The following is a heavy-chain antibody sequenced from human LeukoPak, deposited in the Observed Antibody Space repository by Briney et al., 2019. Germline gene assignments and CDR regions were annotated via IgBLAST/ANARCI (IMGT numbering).Heavy chain of an antibody. V-gene: IGHV1-69*04. D-gene: IGHD2-15*01. CDR2: IIPILNVP. J-gene: IGHJ4*02. CDR3: ARDRPRARYFDY. CDR1: GGTFNDYS. Sequence: GASVKVSCKASGGTFNDYSISWVRQAPGQGLEWMGRIIPILNVPNYAPSFEGRVTITADKSTNTAYMEVSSLKSEDTAVYFCARDRPRARYFDYWGQGTLVTVSS.